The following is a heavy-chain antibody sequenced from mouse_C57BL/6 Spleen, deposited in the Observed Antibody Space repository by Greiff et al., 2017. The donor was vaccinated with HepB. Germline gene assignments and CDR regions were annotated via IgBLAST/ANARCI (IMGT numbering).Heavy chain of an antibody. J-gene: IGHJ3*01. D-gene: IGHD1-1*01. Sequence: QVQLQQSGAELARPGASVKLSCKASGYTFTSYGISWVKQRTGQGLEWIGEIYPRSGNTYYNEKFKGKATLTADKSSSTAYMELRSLTSEDSAVYFCARWDTTVVAKDWFAYWGQGTLVTVSA. CDR2: IYPRSGNT. CDR1: GYTFTSYG. V-gene: IGHV1-81*01. CDR3: ARWDTTVVAKDWFAY.